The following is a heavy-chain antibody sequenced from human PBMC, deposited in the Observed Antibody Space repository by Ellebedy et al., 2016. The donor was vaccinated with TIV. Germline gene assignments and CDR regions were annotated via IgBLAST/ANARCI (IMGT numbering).Heavy chain of an antibody. CDR1: GYTFTIYG. V-gene: IGHV1-18*04. D-gene: IGHD3-3*01. CDR2: ISAYNGNT. J-gene: IGHJ6*02. CDR3: AKDHSFWSGYYPGEYYYYGMDV. Sequence: AASVKVSCKASGYTFTIYGINWVRQAPGQGLEWMGWISAYNGNTNYAQKLQGRVTMTTDTSTSTAYMELRSLRSDDTAVYYCAKDHSFWSGYYPGEYYYYGMDVWGQGTTVTVSS.